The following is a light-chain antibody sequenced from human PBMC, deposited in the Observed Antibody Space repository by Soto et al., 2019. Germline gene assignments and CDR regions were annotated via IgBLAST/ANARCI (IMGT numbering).Light chain of an antibody. CDR2: EVS. J-gene: IGLJ1*01. Sequence: QTPLTQHASVCGSPGQSITISCTGRKYDIVAYNFVSWYQQHPGKAPKLMIYEVSNRPSGVSNRFCGSKSGSTASLTISGLQTEHAADYHCSSYSSSSIPYVFGTGTKVTVL. V-gene: IGLV2-14*01. CDR3: SSYSSSSIPYV. CDR1: KYDIVAYNF.